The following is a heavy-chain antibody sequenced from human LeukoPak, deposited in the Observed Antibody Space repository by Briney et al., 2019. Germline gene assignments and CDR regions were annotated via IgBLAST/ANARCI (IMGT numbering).Heavy chain of an antibody. CDR3: ASHTQVGATTDLDY. J-gene: IGHJ4*02. D-gene: IGHD1-26*01. V-gene: IGHV3-74*01. CDR2: INSDGSRT. CDR1: GFTFSSHW. Sequence: GGSLRLSCAASGFTFSSHWMHWVRQGPGKGLVWVSRINSDGSRTIYADSVKGRFTISRDNSKNTLYLQMNSLRAEDTAVYYCASHTQVGATTDLDYWGQGTLVTVSS.